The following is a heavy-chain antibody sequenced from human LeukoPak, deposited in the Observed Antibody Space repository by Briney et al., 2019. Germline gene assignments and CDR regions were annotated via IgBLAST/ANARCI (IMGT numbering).Heavy chain of an antibody. CDR1: GGSFSGYC. J-gene: IGHJ5*02. CDR3: ARVGGRAYYGSGSYYRGNWFDP. Sequence: SETLSLTCAVYGGSFSGYCWSWIRQPPGKGLEWIGEINHSGSTNYNPSLKSRVTISVDTSKNQFSLKLSSVTAADTAVYYCARVGGRAYYGSGSYYRGNWFDPWGQGTLVTVSS. CDR2: INHSGST. V-gene: IGHV4-34*01. D-gene: IGHD3-10*01.